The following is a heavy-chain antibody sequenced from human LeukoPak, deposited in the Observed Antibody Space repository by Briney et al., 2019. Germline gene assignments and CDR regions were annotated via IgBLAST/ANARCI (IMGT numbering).Heavy chain of an antibody. CDR2: MNPNSGNT. D-gene: IGHD1-26*01. J-gene: IGHJ4*02. V-gene: IGHV1-18*01. CDR3: ARWWELLPLDY. Sequence: ASVKVSCKASGYTFTSYDINWVRQATGQGLEWMGWMNPNSGNTNYAQKLQGRVTMTTDTSTSTAYMELRSLRSDDTAVYYCARWWELLPLDYWGQGTLVTVSS. CDR1: GYTFTSYD.